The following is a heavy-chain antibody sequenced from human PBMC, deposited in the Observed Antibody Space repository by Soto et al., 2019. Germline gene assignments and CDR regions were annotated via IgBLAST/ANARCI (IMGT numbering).Heavy chain of an antibody. J-gene: IGHJ5*02. D-gene: IGHD2-21*02. Sequence: LGESLKISCKGSGYSFNSYWISWVRQMPGKGLEWMGRIDPSDSYTNYSPSFQGHVTISADKSISTACLQWSSLKASDTAMYYCARHIPYCGGDCYHRWGQGTLVTVSS. CDR2: IDPSDSYT. CDR1: GYSFNSYW. CDR3: ARHIPYCGGDCYHR. V-gene: IGHV5-10-1*01.